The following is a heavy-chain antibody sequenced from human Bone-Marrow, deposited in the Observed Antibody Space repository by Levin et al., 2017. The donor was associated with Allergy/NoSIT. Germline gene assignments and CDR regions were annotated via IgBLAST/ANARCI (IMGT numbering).Heavy chain of an antibody. CDR1: GFTFSDYY. J-gene: IGHJ6*02. CDR3: ARNLAAAVPYRPHAVADVYYYYGMDV. V-gene: IGHV3-11*01. D-gene: IGHD6-13*01. Sequence: GGSLRLSCAASGFTFSDYYMSWIRQAPGKGLEWVSYISSSGSTIYYADSVKGRFTISRDNAKNSLYLQMNSLRAEDTAVYYCARNLAAAVPYRPHAVADVYYYYGMDVWGQGTTVTVSS. CDR2: ISSSGSTI.